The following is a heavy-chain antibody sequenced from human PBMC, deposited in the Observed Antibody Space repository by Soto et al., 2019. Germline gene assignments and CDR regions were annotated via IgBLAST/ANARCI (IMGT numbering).Heavy chain of an antibody. CDR3: ARHRYNSGPTDNDMDV. Sequence: PAESLKISCKGSGYDFATYWIGWVRQMPGKGLEWIGIIYPGDSDTKYSPSFQGQVTISVDKSISTAYLQWSSLKASDTAMYYCARHRYNSGPTDNDMDVWGQGTTVTVSS. CDR2: IYPGDSDT. J-gene: IGHJ6*02. V-gene: IGHV5-51*01. D-gene: IGHD6-19*01. CDR1: GYDFATYW.